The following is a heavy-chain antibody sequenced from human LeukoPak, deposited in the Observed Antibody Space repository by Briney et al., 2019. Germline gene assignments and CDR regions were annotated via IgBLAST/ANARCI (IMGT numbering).Heavy chain of an antibody. J-gene: IGHJ4*02. D-gene: IGHD3-10*01. CDR3: AKDFTAYREYYFDY. Sequence: GGSLRLSCVVSGFTFSSYAMHWVRQAPGKGLEYVSAISSNGGSTYYANSVKGRFTISRDNSKNTLYLQMNSLRAEDTAVYYCAKDFTAYREYYFDYWGQGTLVTVSS. CDR2: ISSNGGST. V-gene: IGHV3-64*01. CDR1: GFTFSSYA.